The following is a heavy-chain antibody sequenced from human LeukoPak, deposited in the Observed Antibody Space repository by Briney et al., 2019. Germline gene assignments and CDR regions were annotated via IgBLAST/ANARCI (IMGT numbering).Heavy chain of an antibody. V-gene: IGHV2-5*02. D-gene: IGHD6-13*01. CDR3: AHPKRYSVEYYFDY. Sequence: KRSGPTLVNPTQTLTLTCTFSGFSLSTSGVGVGWIRQPPGKALEWLALIYWDDDKRYSPSLKSRLTITKDTSKNQVVLTMTNMDPVDTATYYCAHPKRYSVEYYFDYWGQGTLVTVSS. CDR1: GFSLSTSGVG. J-gene: IGHJ4*02. CDR2: IYWDDDK.